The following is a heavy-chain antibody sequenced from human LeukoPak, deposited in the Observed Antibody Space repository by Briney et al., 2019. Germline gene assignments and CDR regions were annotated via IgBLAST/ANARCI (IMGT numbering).Heavy chain of an antibody. Sequence: GGSLRLSCAASGFTFSSYSMNWVRQAPGKGLEWVSYISSSYSTTNYADSVKGRFTISRDDAKSSLYLQMNSLRDEDTAVFYCARILSGSGSYGAFDIWGQGTMVTVSS. J-gene: IGHJ3*02. CDR3: ARILSGSGSYGAFDI. V-gene: IGHV3-48*02. CDR2: ISSSYSTT. CDR1: GFTFSSYS. D-gene: IGHD1-26*01.